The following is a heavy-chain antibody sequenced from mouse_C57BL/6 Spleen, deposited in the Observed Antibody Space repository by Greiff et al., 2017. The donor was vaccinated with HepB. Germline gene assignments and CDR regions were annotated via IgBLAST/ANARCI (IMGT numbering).Heavy chain of an antibody. Sequence: QVQLQQSGAELVRPGASVTLSCKASGYTFTDYEMHWVKQTPVHGLEWIGAIDPETGGTAYNQKFKGKAILTADKSSSTAYMELLSLTSEDSAVYYCTRWATRVYYFCYWGPGTTLTASS. D-gene: IGHD6-1*01. J-gene: IGHJ2*01. V-gene: IGHV1-15*01. CDR1: GYTFTDYE. CDR2: IDPETGGT. CDR3: TRWATRVYYFCY.